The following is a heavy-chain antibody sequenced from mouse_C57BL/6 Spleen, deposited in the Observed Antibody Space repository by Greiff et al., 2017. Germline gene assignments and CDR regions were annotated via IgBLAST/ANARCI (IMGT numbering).Heavy chain of an antibody. D-gene: IGHD3-2*02. CDR2: IHPNSGST. Sequence: QVQLQQPGAELVKPGASVKLSCKASGYTFTSYWMHWVKQRPGQGLEWIGMIHPNSGSTNYNEKFKSKATLTVDKSSSTAYMQLSSLTSEDSAVXYCARSLDSSGYDAMDYWGQGTSVTVSS. J-gene: IGHJ4*01. CDR3: ARSLDSSGYDAMDY. CDR1: GYTFTSYW. V-gene: IGHV1-64*01.